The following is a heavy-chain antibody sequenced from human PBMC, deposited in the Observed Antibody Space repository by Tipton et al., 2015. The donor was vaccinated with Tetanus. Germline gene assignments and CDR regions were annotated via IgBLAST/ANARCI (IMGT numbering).Heavy chain of an antibody. CDR1: GFTFSSYA. V-gene: IGHV3-23*01. J-gene: IGHJ6*02. CDR2: ISGSGGST. CDR3: AKDGYHGSNYYYGMDV. D-gene: IGHD3-10*01. Sequence: SLRLSCAASGFTFSSYAMSWVRQAPGKGLEWVSAISGSGGSTYYADSVKGRFTISRDNSKNTLYLQMNSLRAEDTAVYYCAKDGYHGSNYYYGMDVWGQGTTVTVSS.